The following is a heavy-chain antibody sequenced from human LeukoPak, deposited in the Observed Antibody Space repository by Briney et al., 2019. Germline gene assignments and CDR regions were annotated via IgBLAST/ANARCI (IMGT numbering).Heavy chain of an antibody. Sequence: GGSLRLSCAASGFTFSRYWMNWVRQAPGKGLKWLANIKQDGSEKYYVDSVKGRFTISRDNAQNLVYLQLNSLRADDTAVYYCAGGAGWTSDIWGQGTLVIVSS. D-gene: IGHD6-19*01. V-gene: IGHV3-7*01. CDR3: AGGAGWTSDI. CDR1: GFTFSRYW. CDR2: IKQDGSEK. J-gene: IGHJ3*02.